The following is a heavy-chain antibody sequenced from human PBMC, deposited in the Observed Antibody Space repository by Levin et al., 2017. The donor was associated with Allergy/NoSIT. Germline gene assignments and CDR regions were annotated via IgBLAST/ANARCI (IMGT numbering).Heavy chain of an antibody. CDR3: ARHPRLYGSGSYYIDY. J-gene: IGHJ4*02. V-gene: IGHV4-39*01. CDR1: GGSISSSSYY. CDR2: IYYSGST. D-gene: IGHD3-10*01. Sequence: GSLRLSCTVSGGSISSSSYYWGWIRQPPGKGLEWIGSIYYSGSTYYNPSLKSRVTISVDTSKNQFSLKLSSVTAADTAVYYCARHPRLYGSGSYYIDYWGQGTLVTVSS.